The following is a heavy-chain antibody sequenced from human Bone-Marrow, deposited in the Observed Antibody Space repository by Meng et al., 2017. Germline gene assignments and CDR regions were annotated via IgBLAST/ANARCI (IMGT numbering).Heavy chain of an antibody. CDR1: GFTFSDYY. J-gene: IGHJ6*02. CDR2: ISSSSNYI. CDR3: ARDRSEWRVAIDFFYAMDL. V-gene: IGHV3-11*06. D-gene: IGHD5-12*01. Sequence: GGSLRLSCAASGFTFSDYYMSWIRQAPGKGLEWVSSISSSSNYIDYADSVKGRLTISRDNAKNSLYLQMNSLRAEDTAVYFCARDRSEWRVAIDFFYAMDLWGQGTTVTVSS.